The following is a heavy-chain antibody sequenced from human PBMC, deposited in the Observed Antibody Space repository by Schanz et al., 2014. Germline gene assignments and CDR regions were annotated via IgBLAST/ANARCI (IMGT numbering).Heavy chain of an antibody. D-gene: IGHD3-22*01. CDR2: INQDGSDK. J-gene: IGHJ4*02. Sequence: EVQLVESGGGLLQPGGSLRLSCAASGFTFGTFWMSWVRQAPGKGLEWVANINQDGSDKSYVDSVKGRLTISRDNAKNSPYLQMNSLRAEDTAVYYCARAKGGYYPFDYWGQGSLVTVSS. V-gene: IGHV3-7*01. CDR1: GFTFGTFW. CDR3: ARAKGGYYPFDY.